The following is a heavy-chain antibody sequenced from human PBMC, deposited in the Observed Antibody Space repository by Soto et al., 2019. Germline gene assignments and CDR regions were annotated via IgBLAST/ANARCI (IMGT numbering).Heavy chain of an antibody. Sequence: SETLSLTCTVSGGSISSSSYYWGWIRQPPGKGLEWIGSIYYSGSTYYNPSLKSRVTISVDTSKNQFSLKLSSVTAADTAVYYCARRVRFLEWFDDYWGQGTLVTVSS. CDR1: GGSISSSSYY. J-gene: IGHJ4*02. V-gene: IGHV4-39*01. CDR3: ARRVRFLEWFDDY. D-gene: IGHD3-3*01. CDR2: IYYSGST.